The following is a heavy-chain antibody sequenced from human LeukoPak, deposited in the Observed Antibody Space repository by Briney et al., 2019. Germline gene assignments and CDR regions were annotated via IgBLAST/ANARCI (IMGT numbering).Heavy chain of an antibody. V-gene: IGHV4-39*01. Sequence: TSETLSLTCTVSGGSISSSSYYWGWIRQPPGKGLEWIGSIYYSGSTYDNPSLKSRVTISVDTSKNQFSLKLSSVTAADTAVYYCARHVGNRLLWFGELLRQNKYNWFDPWGQGTLVTVSS. CDR1: GGSISSSSYY. J-gene: IGHJ5*02. D-gene: IGHD3-10*01. CDR2: IYYSGST. CDR3: ARHVGNRLLWFGELLRQNKYNWFDP.